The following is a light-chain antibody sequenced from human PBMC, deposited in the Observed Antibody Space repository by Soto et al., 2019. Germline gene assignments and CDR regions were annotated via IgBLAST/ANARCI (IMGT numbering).Light chain of an antibody. Sequence: QSALTQPASVSGSPGQSITISCTGTSTDVGSYNLVSWYQQHPGKAPKLIIYAVTKRPAGVSSRFSGSKSGNTASLTISGLQAEDEADYYCSSSAGFSTVIFGGGTKLTVL. V-gene: IGLV2-23*02. CDR2: AVT. J-gene: IGLJ2*01. CDR1: STDVGSYNL. CDR3: SSSAGFSTVI.